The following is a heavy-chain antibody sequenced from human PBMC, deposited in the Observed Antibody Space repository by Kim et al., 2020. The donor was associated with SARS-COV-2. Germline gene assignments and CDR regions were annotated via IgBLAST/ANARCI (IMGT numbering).Heavy chain of an antibody. CDR3: ARSRDMSHHDFDS. J-gene: IGHJ4*02. V-gene: IGHV3-48*02. CDR1: GFTFTTYS. CDR2: IMSATSTV. D-gene: IGHD2-15*01. Sequence: GGSLRLSCAASGFTFTTYSMNWVHQAPGKGLEWISCIMSATSTVYYADFVKGRFTVSTDNARNSLYLQLNSLRDEDTAVYYCARSRDMSHHDFDSWGQGTLVTVSS.